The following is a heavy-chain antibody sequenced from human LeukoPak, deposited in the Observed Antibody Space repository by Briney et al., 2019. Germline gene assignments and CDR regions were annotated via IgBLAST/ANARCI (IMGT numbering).Heavy chain of an antibody. CDR1: GFTFSSYA. CDR2: ISGSGGST. D-gene: IGHD2-15*01. Sequence: GGSLRLSCAASGFTFSSYAMSWVRQAPGKGLEWVSAISGSGGSTYYADSVKSRFTISRDNSKNTLYLQMNSLRAEDTAVYYCAKGDVVVVAATPDYWGQGTLVTVS. J-gene: IGHJ4*02. CDR3: AKGDVVVVAATPDY. V-gene: IGHV3-23*01.